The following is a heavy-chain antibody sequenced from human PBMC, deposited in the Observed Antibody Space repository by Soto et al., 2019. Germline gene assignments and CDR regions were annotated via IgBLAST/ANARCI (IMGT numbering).Heavy chain of an antibody. D-gene: IGHD5-18*01. CDR1: GGTFSSYA. CDR2: IIPIFGTA. V-gene: IGHV1-69*05. Sequence: GASVKVSCKASGGTFSSYAISWVRQAPGQGLEWMGGIIPIFGTANYAQKFQGRVTMTTDTSTSTAYMELRSLRSDDTAVYYCARDQAMEDAFDIWGQGTMVTVSS. J-gene: IGHJ3*02. CDR3: ARDQAMEDAFDI.